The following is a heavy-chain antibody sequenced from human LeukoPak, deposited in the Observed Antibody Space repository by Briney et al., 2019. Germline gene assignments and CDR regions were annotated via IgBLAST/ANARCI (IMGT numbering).Heavy chain of an antibody. Sequence: GASVKVSCKVSGYTLTELSMHWVRQAPGKGLEWMGGFDPEDGETIYAQKFQGRVTMTEDTSTDTAYMELGSLRSEDTAVYYCATGVGYDFWSGYYTGWGQGTLVTVSS. CDR3: ATGVGYDFWSGYYTG. CDR2: FDPEDGET. V-gene: IGHV1-24*01. D-gene: IGHD3-3*01. CDR1: GYTLTELS. J-gene: IGHJ4*02.